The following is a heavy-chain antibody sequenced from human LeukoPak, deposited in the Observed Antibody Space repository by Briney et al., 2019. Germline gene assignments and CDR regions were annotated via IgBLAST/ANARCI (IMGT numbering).Heavy chain of an antibody. CDR1: GYAFTSYH. Sequence: GASVKVSCKASGYAFTSYHIHWMRQAPGQGLGWMGIIIPSSGSTTYAQKFQGRVTMTRDTSTSTVYMELSSLRSEDTAVYYCARGSGWLGDSWGQGTLVTVSS. CDR3: ARGSGWLGDS. V-gene: IGHV1-46*01. D-gene: IGHD6-19*01. CDR2: IIPSSGST. J-gene: IGHJ4*02.